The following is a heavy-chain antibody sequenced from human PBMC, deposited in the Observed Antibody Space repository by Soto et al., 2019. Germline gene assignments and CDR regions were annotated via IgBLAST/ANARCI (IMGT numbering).Heavy chain of an antibody. V-gene: IGHV3-21*01. J-gene: IGHJ4*02. CDR2: ISSSNTYI. CDR1: GFTFSTYS. CDR3: ATGVPFDY. Sequence: SLRLSCAASGFTFSTYSMSWVRQAPGKGLEWVSSISSSNTYIYYADSLKGRFTISRDNAKNSLYLQVNSLRAEDTAVYYCATGVPFDYWGQGTLVTVSS. D-gene: IGHD7-27*01.